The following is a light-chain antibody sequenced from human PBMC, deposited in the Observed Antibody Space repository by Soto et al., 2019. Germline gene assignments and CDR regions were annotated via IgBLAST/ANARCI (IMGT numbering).Light chain of an antibody. J-gene: IGLJ1*01. Sequence: QSALTQPLSVSESPGQSVTISCTGTSSDIGAYNSVSWYQQHPGKAPKLVISDVRKRPSGVPDRFSASKSGNTASLTISGLQAEGEADYYCCSYAGSSLMVFGTGTKVTVL. CDR3: CSYAGSSLMV. V-gene: IGLV2-11*01. CDR2: DVR. CDR1: SSDIGAYNS.